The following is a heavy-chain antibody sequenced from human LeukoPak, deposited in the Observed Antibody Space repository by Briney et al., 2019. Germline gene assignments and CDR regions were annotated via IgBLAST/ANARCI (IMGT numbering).Heavy chain of an antibody. CDR3: AKRPKRGYSGYDYDY. CDR2: ISGSGGST. Sequence: GGSLRLYCAASGFTFSSYAMSWVRQAPGKGLEWVSAISGSGGSTYYADSVKGRFTISRDNSKNTLYLQMNSLRAEDTAVYYCAKRPKRGYSGYDYDYWGQGTLVTVSS. J-gene: IGHJ4*02. V-gene: IGHV3-23*01. D-gene: IGHD5-12*01. CDR1: GFTFSSYA.